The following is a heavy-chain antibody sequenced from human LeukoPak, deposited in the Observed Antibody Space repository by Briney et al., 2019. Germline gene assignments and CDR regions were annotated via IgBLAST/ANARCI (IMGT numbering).Heavy chain of an antibody. D-gene: IGHD5-18*01. CDR3: ARENSLPDTAMVWLFFDY. J-gene: IGHJ4*02. CDR1: GFTFSSYS. CDR2: ISSSSSYI. Sequence: GGSLRLSCAASGFTFSSYSMNWVRQAPGEVLEWVSSISSSSSYIYYADSVKGRFTISRDNAKNSLYLQMNSLRAEDTAVYYCARENSLPDTAMVWLFFDYWGQGTLVTVSS. V-gene: IGHV3-21*01.